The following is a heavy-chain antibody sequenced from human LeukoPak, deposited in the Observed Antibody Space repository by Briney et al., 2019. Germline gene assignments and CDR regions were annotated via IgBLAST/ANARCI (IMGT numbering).Heavy chain of an antibody. D-gene: IGHD2-15*01. CDR3: SRLGYCSGGCCYFDY. Sequence: SETLSLTCTVSGSSINSYYWSWIRQPPGKGLEWLGYMHYSADNNNNPSVRSRVTISLDASKNQVSLRLSSVSAADTAVYYCSRLGYCSGGCCYFDYRGQGILVTVSS. J-gene: IGHJ4*02. CDR2: MHYSADN. CDR1: GSSINSYY. V-gene: IGHV4-59*08.